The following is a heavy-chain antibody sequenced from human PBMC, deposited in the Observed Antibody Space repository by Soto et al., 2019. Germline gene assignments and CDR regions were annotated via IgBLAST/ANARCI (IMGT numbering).Heavy chain of an antibody. D-gene: IGHD2-15*01. CDR2: MNTNSGNT. CDR3: AREVCSGGSCFRMDV. CDR1: GYTFTSYD. J-gene: IGHJ6*02. V-gene: IGHV1-8*01. Sequence: QVQLVQSGAEVKKPGASVKVSCKASGYTFTSYDINWVRQATGQGLERMGWMNTNSGNTGYAQKFQGRVTMTRNTSISTAYMELSSLRSEDTAVYYCAREVCSGGSCFRMDVWGQGTTVTVSS.